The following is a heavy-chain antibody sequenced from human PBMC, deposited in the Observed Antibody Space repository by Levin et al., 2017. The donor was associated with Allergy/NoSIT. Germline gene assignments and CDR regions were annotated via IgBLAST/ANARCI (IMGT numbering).Heavy chain of an antibody. J-gene: IGHJ4*02. CDR1: GFTFSSSS. CDR3: AKLSSGLENY. CDR2: ISTSGGST. Sequence: LSLTCAASGFTFSSSSMSWVRQAPGKGLEWVAVISTSGGSTYYADSVKGRFTISRDNSKNTLYLEMNSLKAEDTAVYYCAKLSSGLENYWGQGTLVTVSS. D-gene: IGHD6-19*01. V-gene: IGHV3-23*01.